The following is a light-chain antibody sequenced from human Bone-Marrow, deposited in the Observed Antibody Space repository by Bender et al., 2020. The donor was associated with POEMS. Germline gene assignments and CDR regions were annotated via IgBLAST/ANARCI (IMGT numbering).Light chain of an antibody. CDR3: ATWDDSLVGV. J-gene: IGLJ1*01. V-gene: IGLV1-36*01. CDR2: SDD. Sequence: QSVVTQPPSLSEAPRQRVTISCSGSSSNIGNHGVNWYQQLPGEAAKLLIYSDDQRPSGVPERFSGSKSGTSASLAISGLQSEDEADYYCATWDDSLVGVFGTGTKVTVL. CDR1: SSNIGNHG.